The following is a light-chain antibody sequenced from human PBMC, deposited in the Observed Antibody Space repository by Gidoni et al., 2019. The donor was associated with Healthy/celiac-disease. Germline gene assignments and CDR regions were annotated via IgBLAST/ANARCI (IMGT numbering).Light chain of an antibody. CDR2: GNS. J-gene: IGLJ2*01. CDR3: QSYDSSLSGSDVV. V-gene: IGLV1-40*01. Sequence: QSVLTQPPSVSGAPGPRVTISCTGSSSNIGAGYDVHWYQQLPGTAPKLLIYGNSNRPSGVPDRFSGAKSGTSASLAITGLQAEDEADDYCQSYDSSLSGSDVVFGGGTKLTVL. CDR1: SSNIGAGYD.